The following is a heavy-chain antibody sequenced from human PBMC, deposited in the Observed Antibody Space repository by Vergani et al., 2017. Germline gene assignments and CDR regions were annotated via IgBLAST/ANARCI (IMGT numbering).Heavy chain of an antibody. J-gene: IGHJ3*02. Sequence: QVQLPASGPGLLKPSQTLSLTCSVAGDSISSGNYYWNWIRQPAGKGLEWMGRIYSSGSTIYNPSIKRRITMSLVTSKNQFSLSLSSVTAADTAVYYCARGTFLHAFDNWGQGTVVTVSS. V-gene: IGHV4-61*02. CDR3: ARGTFLHAFDN. CDR1: GDSISSGNYY. CDR2: IYSSGST. D-gene: IGHD1-26*01.